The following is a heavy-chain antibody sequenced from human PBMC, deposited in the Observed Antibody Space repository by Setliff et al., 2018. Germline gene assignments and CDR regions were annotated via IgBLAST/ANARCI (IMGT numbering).Heavy chain of an antibody. CDR3: ARDVPFWSGYYTGYYYYYGMDV. V-gene: IGHV1-69*13. CDR1: GYTFTVYT. Sequence: SVKVSCKVSGYTFTVYTMNWVRRAPGQGLEWMGGIIPIFGTANYAQKFQGRVTITADESTSTAYMELSSLRSEDTAVYYCARDVPFWSGYYTGYYYYYGMDVWGQGTTVTVSS. D-gene: IGHD3-3*01. CDR2: IIPIFGTA. J-gene: IGHJ6*02.